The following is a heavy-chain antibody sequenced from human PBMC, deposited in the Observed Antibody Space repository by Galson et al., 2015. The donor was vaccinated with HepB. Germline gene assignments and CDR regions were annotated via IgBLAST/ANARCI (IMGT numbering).Heavy chain of an antibody. Sequence: SVKVSCKASGGTFSSYTISWVRQAPGQGLEWMGRIIPILGIANYAQKFQGRVTITADKSTSTAYMELSSLRSEDTAVYYCARKGLGGSYWDWGQGTLVTVSS. V-gene: IGHV1-69*02. J-gene: IGHJ4*02. CDR2: IIPILGIA. CDR1: GGTFSSYT. CDR3: ARKGLGGSYWD. D-gene: IGHD1-26*01.